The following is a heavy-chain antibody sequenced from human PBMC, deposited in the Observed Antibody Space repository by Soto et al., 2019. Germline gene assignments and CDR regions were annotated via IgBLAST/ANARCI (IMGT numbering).Heavy chain of an antibody. CDR3: ARVPKPVLYYYDSSGYSDY. CDR1: GYTFTGYY. Sequence: VASVKVSCKASGYTFTGYYMHWVRQAPGQGLEWMGWINPNSGGTNYAQKFQGRVTMTRDTSISTAYMELSRLRSDDTAVYYCARVPKPVLYYYDSSGYSDYWGQGTLVTVSS. D-gene: IGHD3-22*01. V-gene: IGHV1-2*02. CDR2: INPNSGGT. J-gene: IGHJ4*02.